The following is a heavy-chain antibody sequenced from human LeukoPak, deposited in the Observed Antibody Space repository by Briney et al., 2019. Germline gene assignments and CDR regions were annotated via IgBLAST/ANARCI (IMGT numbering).Heavy chain of an antibody. V-gene: IGHV4-38-2*02. CDR3: VIEPADRGVYYFDF. J-gene: IGHJ4*02. CDR2: ISRSGST. D-gene: IGHD3-10*01. CDR1: GYSISSGVY. Sequence: PSETLSLTCTVSGYSISSGVYWGWIRRPPGKGLEWIGSISRSGSTYYNPSLKSRVTISVDTSKNHFSLKLSSVTAADTALYYCVIEPADRGVYYFDFWGQGTLVTVSS.